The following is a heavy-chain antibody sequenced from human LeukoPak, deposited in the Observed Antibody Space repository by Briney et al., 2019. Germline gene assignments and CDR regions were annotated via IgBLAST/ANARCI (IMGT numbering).Heavy chain of an antibody. CDR2: ISSSCSTI. CDR1: GFTFSDYY. Sequence: GGSLRLSCAASGFTFSDYYMSWIRQAPGKGLELVSYISSSCSTIYYADSVKGRFTISRDNAKNSLYRQMNSLRAEDTAVYYCARDPIVVVPAAHYYYYGMDVWGQGTTVTVSS. CDR3: ARDPIVVVPAAHYYYYGMDV. V-gene: IGHV3-11*01. J-gene: IGHJ6*02. D-gene: IGHD2-2*01.